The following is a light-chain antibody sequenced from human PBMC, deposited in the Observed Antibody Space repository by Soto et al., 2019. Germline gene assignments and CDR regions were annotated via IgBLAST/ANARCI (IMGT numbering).Light chain of an antibody. V-gene: IGKV1-6*01. J-gene: IGKJ4*01. CDR2: AAS. CDR1: QGIRND. Sequence: AIQMTQSPSSLSASVGDRVTITCRASQGIRNDLGWYQQKPGEAPKLLIYAASTLQSGVPSRFSGSGSGTDFTLTISSLRPEDVATYYCLQDHNYLAFGGGTKVEIK. CDR3: LQDHNYLA.